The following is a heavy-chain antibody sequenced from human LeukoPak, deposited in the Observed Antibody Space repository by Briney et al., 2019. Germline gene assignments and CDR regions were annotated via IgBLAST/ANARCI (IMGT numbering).Heavy chain of an antibody. D-gene: IGHD6-19*01. CDR3: AKNIAVAGSALSA. CDR1: GFSFYSYA. Sequence: QSGGSLRLSCAASGFSFYSYAMTWVRQAPGTGLQWVSAISGSGGSTYYADSVKGRFTISRDNSKNTLFLQMNSLRAEDTAIYYCAKNIAVAGSALSAWGQGTLVTVSS. J-gene: IGHJ5*02. V-gene: IGHV3-23*01. CDR2: ISGSGGST.